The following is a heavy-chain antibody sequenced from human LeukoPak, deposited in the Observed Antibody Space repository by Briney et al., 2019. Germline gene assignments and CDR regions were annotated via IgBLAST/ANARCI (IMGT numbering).Heavy chain of an antibody. D-gene: IGHD3-10*01. Sequence: GGSLRLSCAASGFTFSSYAMHWVRQAPGKGLEWVSGISGSGGRTHYADSVKGRFTISRDNSKNTLYLQMNSLRAEDTAVYYCAATYGSGSRGDAFDIWGQGTMVTVSS. CDR2: ISGSGGRT. CDR1: GFTFSSYA. V-gene: IGHV3-23*01. J-gene: IGHJ3*02. CDR3: AATYGSGSRGDAFDI.